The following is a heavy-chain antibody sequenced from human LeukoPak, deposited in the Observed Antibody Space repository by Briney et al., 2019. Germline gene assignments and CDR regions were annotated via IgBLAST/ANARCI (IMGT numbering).Heavy chain of an antibody. V-gene: IGHV1-18*04. CDR1: GYTFTSYG. Sequence: GASVKVSCKASGYTFTSYGISWVRQAPGQGLEWMGWISAYNGNTNYAQKLQGRVTMTTDTSTSTAYMELRSLRSDDTAVYYCAREAQGYCSSTSCYVWFDPWGQGTLVTVSS. J-gene: IGHJ5*02. CDR3: AREAQGYCSSTSCYVWFDP. CDR2: ISAYNGNT. D-gene: IGHD2-2*01.